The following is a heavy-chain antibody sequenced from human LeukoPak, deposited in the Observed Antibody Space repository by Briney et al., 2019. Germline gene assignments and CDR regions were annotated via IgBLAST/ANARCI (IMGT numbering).Heavy chain of an antibody. Sequence: SETLSLTCTVSGGSISSSSYSWGWIRQPPGKGLEWIGSVYYSGSTYYNPSLKSRVTISVDTSKNQFSLKLSSVTAADTAVYYCARGGPAAGRFDYWGQGTLVTVSS. D-gene: IGHD6-13*01. CDR2: VYYSGST. J-gene: IGHJ4*02. V-gene: IGHV4-39*07. CDR3: ARGGPAAGRFDY. CDR1: GGSISSSSYS.